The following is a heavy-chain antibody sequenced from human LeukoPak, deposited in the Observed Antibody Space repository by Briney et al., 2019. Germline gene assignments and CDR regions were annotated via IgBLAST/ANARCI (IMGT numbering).Heavy chain of an antibody. D-gene: IGHD4-17*01. CDR1: GGSISSYY. V-gene: IGHV4-59*08. Sequence: SETLSLTCTVSGGSISSYYWSWIRQPPGRGLEWIGYIYYSGSTNYNPSLKSRVTISVDTSKNQFSLKLSSVTAADTAVYYCARENDYGEGMDVWGKGTTVTISS. CDR3: ARENDYGEGMDV. J-gene: IGHJ6*03. CDR2: IYYSGST.